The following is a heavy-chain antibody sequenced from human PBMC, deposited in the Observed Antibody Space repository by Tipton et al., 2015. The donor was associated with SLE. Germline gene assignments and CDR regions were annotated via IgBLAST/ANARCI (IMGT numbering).Heavy chain of an antibody. Sequence: TLSLTCIDSGGSISRGTYYWGWIRQHPGKGPEWIGYIYNSGGTYYNPSLKSRVTISVDMSKNQFSLKLTSVTAADTAVYYCATSPLTLWGQGTLVTVSS. CDR2: IYNSGGT. D-gene: IGHD2-2*01. J-gene: IGHJ4*02. CDR3: ATSPLTL. V-gene: IGHV4-31*03. CDR1: GGSISRGTYY.